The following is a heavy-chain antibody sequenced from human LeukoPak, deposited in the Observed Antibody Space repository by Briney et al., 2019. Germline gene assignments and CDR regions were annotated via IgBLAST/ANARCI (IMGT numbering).Heavy chain of an antibody. CDR3: ARAIRNQLLSDY. Sequence: ASVKVSCKASGYTFTGFYIHWVRQAPGQGLEWMGWIDPNSGGTKYAQRFQGRVTMTRDTSISTAYMELNSLRSDDTAVYYCARAIRNQLLSDYWGQGTLVTVSS. V-gene: IGHV1-2*02. CDR2: IDPNSGGT. J-gene: IGHJ4*02. D-gene: IGHD2-2*01. CDR1: GYTFTGFY.